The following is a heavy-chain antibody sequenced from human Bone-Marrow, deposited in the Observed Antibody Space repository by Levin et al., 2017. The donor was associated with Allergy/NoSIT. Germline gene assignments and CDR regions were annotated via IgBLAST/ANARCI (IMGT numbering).Heavy chain of an antibody. J-gene: IGHJ6*02. CDR3: ARDAIISTRGVYGMDV. Sequence: GGSLRLSCAASGFTFSSYAMHWVRQAPGKGLEWVAVISYDGSNKYYADSVKGRFTISRDNSKNTLYLQMNSLRAEETAVYYCARDAIISTRGVYGMDVWGQGTTVTVSS. V-gene: IGHV3-30-3*01. CDR2: ISYDGSNK. CDR1: GFTFSSYA. D-gene: IGHD2-2*01.